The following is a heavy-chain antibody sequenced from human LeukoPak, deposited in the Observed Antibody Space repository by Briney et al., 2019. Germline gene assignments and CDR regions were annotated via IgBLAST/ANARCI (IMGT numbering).Heavy chain of an antibody. Sequence: GALVKVSCKPSGHTFTDYYIHWVRQAPGQRLEYIGWINPKTGGTKYAQKFQGTVTMTRDTSIRTGYMELSSLTSDDTAVYYCARSAGATGQGFDYWGQGSLVTVSS. CDR2: INPKTGGT. V-gene: IGHV1-2*02. CDR1: GHTFTDYY. D-gene: IGHD1-1*01. CDR3: ARSAGATGQGFDY. J-gene: IGHJ4*02.